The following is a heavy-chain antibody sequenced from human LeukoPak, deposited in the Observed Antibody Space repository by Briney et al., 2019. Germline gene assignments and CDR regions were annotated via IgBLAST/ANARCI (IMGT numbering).Heavy chain of an antibody. CDR2: IRYDGSNK. CDR1: GFTFSSYG. D-gene: IGHD6-6*01. J-gene: IGHJ6*03. V-gene: IGHV3-30*02. CDR3: AKGGARRYYYMDV. Sequence: AGGSLRLSCAASGFTFSSYGMHWVRQAPGKGLEWVAFIRYDGSNKYYADSVKGRFTISRDNSKNTLYLQMNSLRAEDTAVYYCAKGGARRYYYMDVWGKGTTVTVSS.